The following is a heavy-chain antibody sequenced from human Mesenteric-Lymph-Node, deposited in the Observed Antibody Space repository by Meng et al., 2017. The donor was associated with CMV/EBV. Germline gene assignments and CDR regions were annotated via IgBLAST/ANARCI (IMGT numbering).Heavy chain of an antibody. J-gene: IGHJ4*02. CDR3: VRLAGGVDY. V-gene: IGHV1-2*02. D-gene: IGHD3-10*01. CDR1: AYTFTGYK. CDR2: INCNRGDT. Sequence: ASVKVSCKASAYTFTGYKIHWVRQAPGQGPEWLGRINCNRGDTNYAQKFQDRVTMTRDTSISTVYMELSSLRSDDTAVYYCVRLAGGVDYWGQGTLVTVSS.